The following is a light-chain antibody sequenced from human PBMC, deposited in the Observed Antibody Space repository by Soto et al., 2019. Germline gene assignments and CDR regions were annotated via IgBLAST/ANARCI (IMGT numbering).Light chain of an antibody. V-gene: IGKV3D-11*03. CDR2: RAS. Sequence: EIVLTQSPATLSSFPGDRVTLSCRASQAVNTILAWYQHKPGQAPRLRIYRASNRAAGVPARFSGSGSGTDFTLTISNVEPEDVAEYYCHQRQSWHRTFGHGTTVDSK. J-gene: IGKJ1*01. CDR1: QAVNTI. CDR3: HQRQSWHRT.